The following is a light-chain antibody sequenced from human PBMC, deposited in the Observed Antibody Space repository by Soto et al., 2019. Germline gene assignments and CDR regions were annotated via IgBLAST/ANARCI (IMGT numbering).Light chain of an antibody. CDR1: QGVSRG. CDR3: QQYYGFPWT. V-gene: IGKV1-5*01. Sequence: DIQMTQSPSTLSASIGDRVTITCRASQGVSRGLAWYRQKPREDPNLLIYDVFSRESGVPSGFSGRGSGTEFTLTVSRPQPDAFATYYSQQYYGFPWTVGQGTKVEIK. J-gene: IGKJ1*01. CDR2: DVF.